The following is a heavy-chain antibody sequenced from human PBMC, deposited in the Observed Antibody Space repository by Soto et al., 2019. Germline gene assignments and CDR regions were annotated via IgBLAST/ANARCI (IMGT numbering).Heavy chain of an antibody. Sequence: GGSVRLSGASSGCTFSGSARHLVRKASGKGLEWVGRIRSKANSYATAYAASVKGRFTISRDDSKNTAYLQMNSLKTEDTAVYYCTRTSSILRYYGMDVWGQGTTVTVSS. J-gene: IGHJ6*02. CDR1: GCTFSGSA. CDR2: IRSKANSYAT. D-gene: IGHD3-9*01. CDR3: TRTSSILRYYGMDV. V-gene: IGHV3-73*01.